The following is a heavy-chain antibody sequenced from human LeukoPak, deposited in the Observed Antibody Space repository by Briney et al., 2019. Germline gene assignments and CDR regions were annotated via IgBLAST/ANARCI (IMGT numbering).Heavy chain of an antibody. CDR3: ARFGVVIPYLDAFDI. CDR2: ISYSGST. J-gene: IGHJ3*02. CDR1: GGSISGYY. V-gene: IGHV4-59*12. D-gene: IGHD3-3*01. Sequence: SETPSLTCTVSGGSISGYYWSWIRQPPGKGLEWVGYISYSGSTNYRPSLKSRVTISVDTSKNQFSLKLSSVTAADTAVYYCARFGVVIPYLDAFDIWGQGTMVTVSS.